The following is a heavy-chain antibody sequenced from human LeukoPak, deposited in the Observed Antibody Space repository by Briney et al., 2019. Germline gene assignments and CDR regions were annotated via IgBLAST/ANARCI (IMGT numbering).Heavy chain of an antibody. CDR2: INPNSGFA. CDR3: ARGQQWLEAFDY. D-gene: IGHD6-19*01. CDR1: GYTFTGYY. V-gene: IGHV1-2*02. J-gene: IGHJ4*02. Sequence: GASVKVSCKASGYTFTGYYIHWVRQAPGQGLQWMGWINPNSGFAHYPQNFQGRLTMTRDTSISTVYMELSRLRPDDTAVYYCARGQQWLEAFDYWGLGTLVTVSS.